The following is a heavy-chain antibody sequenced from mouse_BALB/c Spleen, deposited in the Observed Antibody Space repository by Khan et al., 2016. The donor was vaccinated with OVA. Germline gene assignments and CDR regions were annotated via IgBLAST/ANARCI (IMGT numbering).Heavy chain of an antibody. CDR2: IYPTGYFT. Sequence: QVQLQQSGNELIRPGTSVKMSCKASGYTFTNYWLGWVKQRPGHGLEWIGDIYPTGYFTNYNEKFKGKATLTVDKSSNTAYMQLSGLTSEDSAVYVCTRWATWFFDVWGAGTTVTVSS. J-gene: IGHJ1*01. V-gene: IGHV1-63*01. CDR1: GYTFTNYW. D-gene: IGHD3-1*01. CDR3: TRWATWFFDV.